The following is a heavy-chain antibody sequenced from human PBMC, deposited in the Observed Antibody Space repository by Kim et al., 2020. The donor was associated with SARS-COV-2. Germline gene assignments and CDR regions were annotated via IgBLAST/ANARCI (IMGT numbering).Heavy chain of an antibody. CDR2: INTNTGNP. V-gene: IGHV7-4-1*02. CDR3: ARDHSQPGIAAAGTGY. CDR1: GYTFTSYA. Sequence: ASVKVSCKASGYTFTSYAMNWVRQAPGQGLEWMGWINTNTGNPTYAQGFTGRFVFSLDTSVSTAYLQISSLKAEDTAVYYCARDHSQPGIAAAGTGYWGQGTLVTVSS. J-gene: IGHJ4*02. D-gene: IGHD6-13*01.